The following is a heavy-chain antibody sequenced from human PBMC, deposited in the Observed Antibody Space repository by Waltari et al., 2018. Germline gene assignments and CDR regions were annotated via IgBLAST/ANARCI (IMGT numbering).Heavy chain of an antibody. J-gene: IGHJ5*02. CDR3: ARIGYSLSWFDP. D-gene: IGHD2-2*03. Sequence: QLQLQESGPGLVKPSETLSLTCTVSGGSISSSSYYWGWIRQPPGKGLEWIGSIDYSGSTDNNPSLKSRVTISVDTSKNQFSLKLSSVTAADTAVYYCARIGYSLSWFDPWGQGTLVTVSS. V-gene: IGHV4-39*07. CDR2: IDYSGST. CDR1: GGSISSSSYY.